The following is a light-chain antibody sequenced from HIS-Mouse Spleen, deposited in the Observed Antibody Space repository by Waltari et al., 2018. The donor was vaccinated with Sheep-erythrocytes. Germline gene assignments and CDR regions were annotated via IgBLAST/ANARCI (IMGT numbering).Light chain of an antibody. V-gene: IGLV2-14*03. CDR1: SRDVGGYNF. Sequence: QSALTQPASVSGSPGQSITISCTGTSRDVGGYNFVSWYQQHPDKAPKLIIYDVTNRPSGVSNRFSGSRSGNTASLTISGLQAEDEADYYCSSYTSSSSLVFGTGTKVTVL. J-gene: IGLJ1*01. CDR3: SSYTSSSSLV. CDR2: DVT.